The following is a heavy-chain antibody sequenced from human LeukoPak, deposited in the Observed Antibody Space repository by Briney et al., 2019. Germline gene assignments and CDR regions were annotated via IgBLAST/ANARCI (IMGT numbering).Heavy chain of an antibody. Sequence: GGSPRLSCAASGFTVSSNYMSWVRQAPGKGLEWVSVIYSGGSTYYADSVKGRFTISRDNSKNTLYLQMNSLRAEDTAVYYCARAGYCSSTSCQYFDYWGQGTLVTVSS. CDR3: ARAGYCSSTSCQYFDY. J-gene: IGHJ4*02. D-gene: IGHD2-2*01. V-gene: IGHV3-66*01. CDR2: IYSGGST. CDR1: GFTVSSNY.